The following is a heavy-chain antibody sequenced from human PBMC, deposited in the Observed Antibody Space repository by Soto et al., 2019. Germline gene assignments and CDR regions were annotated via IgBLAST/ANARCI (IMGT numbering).Heavy chain of an antibody. J-gene: IGHJ6*02. CDR3: AKVVVAATRYYYGMDV. Sequence: GGSLRLSCAASGFTFSSYGMHWVRQAPGKGLEWVAVISYDGSNKYYADSVKGRFAISRDNSKNTLYLQMNSLRAEDTAVYYCAKVVVAATRYYYGMDVWGQGTTVTVSS. D-gene: IGHD2-15*01. CDR1: GFTFSSYG. V-gene: IGHV3-30*18. CDR2: ISYDGSNK.